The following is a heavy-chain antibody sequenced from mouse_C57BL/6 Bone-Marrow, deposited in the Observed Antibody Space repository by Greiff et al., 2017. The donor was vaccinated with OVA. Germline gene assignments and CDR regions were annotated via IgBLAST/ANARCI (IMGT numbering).Heavy chain of an antibody. D-gene: IGHD2-5*01. J-gene: IGHJ3*01. CDR2: ISNGGGST. Sequence: EVKLVESGGGLVQPGGSLKLSCAASGFTFSDYYMYWVRQTPEKRLEWVAYISNGGGSTYYPDTVKGRFTISRDNAKNTLYLQMSRLKSEDIAMYYCASSNPWFAYWGQGTLVTVSA. V-gene: IGHV5-12*01. CDR3: ASSNPWFAY. CDR1: GFTFSDYY.